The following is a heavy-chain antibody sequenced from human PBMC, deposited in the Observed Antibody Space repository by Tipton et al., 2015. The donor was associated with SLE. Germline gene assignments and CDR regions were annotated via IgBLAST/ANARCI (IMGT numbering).Heavy chain of an antibody. CDR3: ARAGAGYYYYYYMDV. CDR1: GGSISSYY. CDR2: IYYSGRT. Sequence: TLSLTCTVSGGSISSYYWSWIRQPPGKGLEWIGYIYYSGRTNYNPSLKSRVTISVDTSKNQFSLKLSSVTAADTAVYYCARAGAGYYYYYYMDVRGKGTTVTVSS. V-gene: IGHV4-59*01. J-gene: IGHJ6*03.